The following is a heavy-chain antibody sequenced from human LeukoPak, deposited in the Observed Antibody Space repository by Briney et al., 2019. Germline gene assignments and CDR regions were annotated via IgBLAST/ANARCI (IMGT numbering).Heavy chain of an antibody. Sequence: ASVKVSCKASGYTFTTYAMNWVRQAPGQGLEWIGWINTNTGNPTYAQGFTGRFVFSLDTSVSTAYLQISSLKAEDTAVYYCARDRGGIAAAGPLYYYGMDVWGQGTTVTVSS. CDR2: INTNTGNP. J-gene: IGHJ6*02. CDR3: ARDRGGIAAAGPLYYYGMDV. D-gene: IGHD6-13*01. V-gene: IGHV7-4-1*02. CDR1: GYTFTTYA.